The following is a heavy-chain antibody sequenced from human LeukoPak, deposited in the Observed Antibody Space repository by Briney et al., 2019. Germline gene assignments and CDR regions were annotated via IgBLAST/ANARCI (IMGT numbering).Heavy chain of an antibody. CDR2: IRSDGTNK. J-gene: IGHJ4*02. D-gene: IGHD3-22*01. Sequence: PGGSLRLSCAASGFTFSNHGLHWVRQAPGKGLEWVAFIRSDGTNKYYIDSVKGRFTISRDNSKNSLYLQMNTLSAEDTAVYYCVVSGYGYWGQGPLVSVSS. CDR3: VVSGYGY. V-gene: IGHV3-30*02. CDR1: GFTFSNHG.